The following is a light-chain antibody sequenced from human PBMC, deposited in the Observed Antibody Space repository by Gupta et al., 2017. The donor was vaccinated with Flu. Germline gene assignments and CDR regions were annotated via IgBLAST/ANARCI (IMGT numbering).Light chain of an antibody. CDR2: DAR. J-gene: IGKJ2*01. Sequence: GSLGWWTGERDNTDCRDRQRVERGLLEWYQQKPGKARRLVIYDARSRARGITERFSGSGAGKEFTLTISIQEHEDFAVYSWQQDDTPPRTFGQGTKLEIK. CDR3: QQDDTPPRT. CDR1: QRVERGL. V-gene: IGKV3-20*01.